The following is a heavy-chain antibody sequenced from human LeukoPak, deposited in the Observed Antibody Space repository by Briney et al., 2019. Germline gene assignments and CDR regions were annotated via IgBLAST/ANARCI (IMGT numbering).Heavy chain of an antibody. CDR3: AHSIYDSVFDY. V-gene: IGHV2-70*12. Sequence: SGPTLVKPTQTLTLTCTFSGFSLSTSGMCVSWIRQPPGRALGWLARIDWDDDKYYSTSLKTRLTISKATSKNQVVLTMTNMDPVDTATYYCAHSIYDSVFDYWGQGTLVTVSS. J-gene: IGHJ4*02. D-gene: IGHD3-22*01. CDR2: IDWDDDK. CDR1: GFSLSTSGMC.